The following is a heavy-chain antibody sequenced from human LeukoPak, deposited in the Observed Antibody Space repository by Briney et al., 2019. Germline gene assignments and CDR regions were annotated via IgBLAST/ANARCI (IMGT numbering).Heavy chain of an antibody. V-gene: IGHV5-51*01. CDR3: ARRKAAAGTYSFDY. Sequence: GESLKISGKGSGYSFTSYWIGWVRQMPGKGLEWMGIIYPGDSDTRYSPSFQWQVPISADKSISTAYLQWSSLKASDTAMYYCARRKAAAGTYSFDYWGQGTLVTVSS. D-gene: IGHD6-13*01. CDR1: GYSFTSYW. J-gene: IGHJ4*02. CDR2: IYPGDSDT.